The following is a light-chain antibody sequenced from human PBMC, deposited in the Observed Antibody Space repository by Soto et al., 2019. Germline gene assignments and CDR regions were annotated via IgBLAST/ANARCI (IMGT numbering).Light chain of an antibody. V-gene: IGLV1-40*01. Sequence: QSVLTQPPSVSGAPGQRVTISCTGSSSNIGAGYDVHWYQQLPGTAPKLLIYGNSNRASGVPDRFSGSKSGTSASLAITGLQAEDEADYYCQSYDSSLKVVFGGGTKLTVL. J-gene: IGLJ2*01. CDR3: QSYDSSLKVV. CDR2: GNS. CDR1: SSNIGAGYD.